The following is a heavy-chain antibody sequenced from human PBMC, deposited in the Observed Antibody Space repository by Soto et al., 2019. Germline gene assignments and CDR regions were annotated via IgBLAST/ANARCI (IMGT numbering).Heavy chain of an antibody. Sequence: EVQLVESGGGLVKPGGSLRLSCAASGFTFSNAWMNWVRQAPGKGLEWVGRIKSKTDGGTTDYAAPVKGRFTILRDDSKNTLYLQMNSLKTEDTAVYYCTTEKGYCSGGSCYSTSTFDYWGQGTLVTVSS. CDR2: IKSKTDGGTT. D-gene: IGHD2-15*01. J-gene: IGHJ4*02. CDR3: TTEKGYCSGGSCYSTSTFDY. CDR1: GFTFSNAW. V-gene: IGHV3-15*07.